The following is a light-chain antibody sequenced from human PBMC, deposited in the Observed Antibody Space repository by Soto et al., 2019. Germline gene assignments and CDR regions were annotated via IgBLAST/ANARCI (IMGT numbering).Light chain of an antibody. V-gene: IGLV2-11*01. J-gene: IGLJ3*02. CDR2: DVS. Sequence: QSALTQPRSVSGSPGQSVAISCTATSSDVGGFDFVSWYQQHPGKSSKLVIYDVSKRPSVVPDRFSGSRSGETASLTISGLQAEDEADYYCCLYTASYSVFGGGTQLTVL. CDR3: CLYTASYSV. CDR1: SSDVGGFDF.